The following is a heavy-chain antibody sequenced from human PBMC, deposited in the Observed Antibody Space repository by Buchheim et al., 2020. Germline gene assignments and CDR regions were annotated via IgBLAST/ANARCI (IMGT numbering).Heavy chain of an antibody. CDR2: INSDGRAT. Sequence: EVQLVESGGGLVQPGGSLRLSCAASGFTFSSYWMHWVRQAPGKGLVCVARINSDGRATTYADSVQGRFTISRDNAMNTLYLQMNSLRAEDTAVYYCVTSGSYYYYAMDVWGQGTT. D-gene: IGHD3-22*01. CDR3: VTSGSYYYYAMDV. V-gene: IGHV3-74*01. J-gene: IGHJ6*02. CDR1: GFTFSSYW.